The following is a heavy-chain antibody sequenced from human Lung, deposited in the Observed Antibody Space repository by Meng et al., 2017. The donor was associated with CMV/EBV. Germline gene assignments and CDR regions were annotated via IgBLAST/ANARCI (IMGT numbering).Heavy chain of an antibody. Sequence: AXVXVSXXASGYTFTSYDINWVRQASGQGLEWMGWMNPNSGNAAYAMKFQGRLTMTRNTSINTAYIDLSSLRSEDTAIYYCTRGRGSTHKGNWFDPWGQGTLVXVSS. CDR3: TRGRGSTHKGNWFDP. CDR2: MNPNSGNA. J-gene: IGHJ5*02. CDR1: GYTFTSYD. D-gene: IGHD3-10*01. V-gene: IGHV1-8*01.